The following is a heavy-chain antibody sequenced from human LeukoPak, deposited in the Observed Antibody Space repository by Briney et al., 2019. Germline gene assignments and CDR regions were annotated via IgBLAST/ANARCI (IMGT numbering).Heavy chain of an antibody. CDR2: INTDTGNP. V-gene: IGHV7-4-1*02. CDR1: RYTFTTYA. Sequence: ASVKVSCKSSRYTFTTYAMNWVRQAPGQGLEWMGWINTDTGNPTYAQGFTGRFVFSLDTSVSTAYLQISSLKAEDTAVYYCARGTYGGNSGDTFDIWGQGTMVTVSS. J-gene: IGHJ3*02. CDR3: ARGTYGGNSGDTFDI. D-gene: IGHD4-23*01.